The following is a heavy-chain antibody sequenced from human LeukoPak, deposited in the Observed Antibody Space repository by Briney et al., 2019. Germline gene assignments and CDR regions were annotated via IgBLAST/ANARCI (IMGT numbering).Heavy chain of an antibody. CDR3: AKGPFDTTGYSWLDP. J-gene: IGHJ5*02. D-gene: IGHD3-22*01. CDR1: GFTFSSYA. Sequence: GGSLRLSCAASGFTFSSYAMSWVRQAPGKGLEWVSGISGSGGSTYYADSVKGRFTISRDNSKSTLYLQMNSLRAEDTAVYYCAKGPFDTTGYSWLDPWGQGTPVTVSS. V-gene: IGHV3-23*01. CDR2: ISGSGGST.